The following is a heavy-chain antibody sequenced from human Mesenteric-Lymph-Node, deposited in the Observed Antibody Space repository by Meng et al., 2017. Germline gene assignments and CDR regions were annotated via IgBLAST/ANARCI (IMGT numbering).Heavy chain of an antibody. CDR1: GYTFTSYY. CDR2: INPSGGST. CDR3: ARGGEMARGYDAFDI. V-gene: IGHV1-46*01. J-gene: IGHJ3*02. Sequence: ASVKVSCKASGYTFTSYYMHWVRQAPGQGLEWMGIINPSGGSTSYAQKFQGRVTMTRDTSTSTVYMELSGLRSEDTAVYYCARGGEMARGYDAFDIWGQGTMVTVSS. D-gene: IGHD5-24*01.